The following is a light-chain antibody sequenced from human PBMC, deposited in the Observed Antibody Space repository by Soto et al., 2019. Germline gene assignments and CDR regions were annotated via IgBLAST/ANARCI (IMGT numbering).Light chain of an antibody. J-gene: IGKJ5*01. CDR2: GAS. V-gene: IGKV3-15*01. CDR1: QSVSSN. CDR3: QQYNNWPIT. Sequence: EIVMTQSPGTLSVSPGESATLSCRTSQSVSSNLAWYQQKPGQAPRLLIYGASTRATGVPARFAGSGAGTEFTLTISSLQSEDFAVYFCQQYNNWPITFGQGTRLEIK.